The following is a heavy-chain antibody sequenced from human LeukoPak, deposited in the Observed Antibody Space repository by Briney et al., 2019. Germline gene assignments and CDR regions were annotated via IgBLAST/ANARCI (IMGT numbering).Heavy chain of an antibody. CDR3: ARVVVAATSSEFDY. CDR2: INHSGST. D-gene: IGHD2-15*01. J-gene: IGHJ4*02. CDR1: GGSISSRGYY. V-gene: IGHV4-39*07. Sequence: SETLSLTCNVSGGSISSRGYYWAWIRKPPGKGLEWIGEINHSGSTNYNPSLKSRVTISVDTSKNQFSLKLSSVTAADTAVYYCARVVVAATSSEFDYWGQGTLVTVSS.